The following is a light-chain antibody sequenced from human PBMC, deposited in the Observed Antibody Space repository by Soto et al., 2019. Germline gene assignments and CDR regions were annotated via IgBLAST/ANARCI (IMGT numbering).Light chain of an antibody. Sequence: EIVMTQSPATLSVSPGERATLSCRASQSVSNNLAWYQQKPGQAPRLLIYGASTRATGIPARFSGSGSGTEFTLTISSLQSEDFAVYYCQQYNNWVFTFGPGIKVDIK. J-gene: IGKJ3*01. V-gene: IGKV3-15*01. CDR3: QQYNNWVFT. CDR2: GAS. CDR1: QSVSNN.